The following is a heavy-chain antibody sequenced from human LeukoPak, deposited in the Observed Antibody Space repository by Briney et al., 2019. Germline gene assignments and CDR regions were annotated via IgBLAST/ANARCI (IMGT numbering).Heavy chain of an antibody. D-gene: IGHD3-16*01. Sequence: SETLSLTCTVSGGSISSYYWSWIRQPPGKGLEWIGYIYYSGSTNYNPSLKSRVIISVDTSKNQFSLKLSSVTAADTAVYYCARVGYYYYYGMDVWGQGTTVTVSS. CDR1: GGSISSYY. J-gene: IGHJ6*02. CDR3: ARVGYYYYYGMDV. V-gene: IGHV4-59*01. CDR2: IYYSGST.